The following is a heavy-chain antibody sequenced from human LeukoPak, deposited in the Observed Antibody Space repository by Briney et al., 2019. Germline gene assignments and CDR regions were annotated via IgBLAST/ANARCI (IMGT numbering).Heavy chain of an antibody. V-gene: IGHV4-39*07. CDR1: GGSISSSSYY. CDR2: IYYSGST. CDR3: ARARGALRYCSSTSCYPDAFDI. Sequence: SETLSLTCTVSGGSISSSSYYWGWIRQPPGKGLEWIGSIYYSGSTYYNPSLKSRVTISVDTSKNQFSLKLSSVTAADTAVYYCARARGALRYCSSTSCYPDAFDIWGQGTMVTVSS. J-gene: IGHJ3*02. D-gene: IGHD2-2*01.